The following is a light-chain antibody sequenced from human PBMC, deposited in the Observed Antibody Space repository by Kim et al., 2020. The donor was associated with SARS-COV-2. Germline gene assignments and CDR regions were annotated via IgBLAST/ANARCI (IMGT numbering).Light chain of an antibody. J-gene: IGLJ2*01. CDR1: SLRSYY. CDR3: NSRDSSGNHLDVV. Sequence: SSELTQDPAVSVALGQTVRITCQGDSLRSYYASCYQQKPGQAPVLVIYGKNNRPSGIPDRLSGSSSGNTASLTIPGAQAEDEADYSCNSRDSSGNHLDVV. V-gene: IGLV3-19*01. CDR2: GKN.